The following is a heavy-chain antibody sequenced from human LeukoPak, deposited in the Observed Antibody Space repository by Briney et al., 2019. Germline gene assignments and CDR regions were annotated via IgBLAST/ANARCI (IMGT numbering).Heavy chain of an antibody. V-gene: IGHV4-39*01. J-gene: IGHJ6*03. Sequence: SETLSLTCTVSGGSISSSSYDWGWIRQPPGKGLEWIGSIYYSGSTYYNPSLKSRVTISVDTSKNQFSLKLSSVTAADTAVSYCARLPNRPYYYMDVWGKGTTVTVSS. CDR1: GGSISSSSYD. CDR2: IYYSGST. D-gene: IGHD6-6*01. CDR3: ARLPNRPYYYMDV.